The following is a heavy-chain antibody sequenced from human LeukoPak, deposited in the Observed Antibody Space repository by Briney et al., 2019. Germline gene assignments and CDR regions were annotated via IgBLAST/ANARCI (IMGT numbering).Heavy chain of an antibody. V-gene: IGHV1-69*05. CDR2: IIPIFGTA. CDR3: AREKLWGWDTAMVDFDY. CDR1: GGTFSSYA. J-gene: IGHJ4*02. Sequence: SVKVSCKASGGTFSSYAISWVRQAPGQGLEWMGRIIPIFGTANYAQKFQGRVTITTDESTSTAYMELSSLRSEDTAVYYCAREKLWGWDTAMVDFDYGGQGTLVTVSS. D-gene: IGHD5-18*01.